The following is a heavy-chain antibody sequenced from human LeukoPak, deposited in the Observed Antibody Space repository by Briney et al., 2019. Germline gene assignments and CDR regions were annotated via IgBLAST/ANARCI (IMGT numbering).Heavy chain of an antibody. CDR2: IYYSGST. CDR3: ARDRDSSGWYGGERWFDP. D-gene: IGHD6-19*01. J-gene: IGHJ5*02. CDR1: GYSISSGYY. V-gene: IGHV4-61*01. Sequence: LETLSLTCTVSGYSISSGYYWSWIRQPPGKGLEWIGYIYYSGSTNYNPSLKSRVTISVDTSKNQFSLKLSSVTAADTAVYYCARDRDSSGWYGGERWFDPWGQGTLVTVSS.